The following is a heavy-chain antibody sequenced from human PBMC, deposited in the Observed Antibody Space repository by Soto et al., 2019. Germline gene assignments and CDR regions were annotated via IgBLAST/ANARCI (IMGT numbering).Heavy chain of an antibody. CDR2: IYYSGST. Sequence: SVSEGYIVGTGCYWGRNRQPPGKGLEWIGSIYYSGSTYYNPSLKSRVTISVDTSKNQFSLKLSSVTAADTTVYYCARRRGGTAFDIWGKGTMVTGSS. V-gene: IGHV4-39*01. J-gene: IGHJ3*02. CDR3: ARRRGGTAFDI. D-gene: IGHD3-16*01. CDR1: EGYIVGTGCY.